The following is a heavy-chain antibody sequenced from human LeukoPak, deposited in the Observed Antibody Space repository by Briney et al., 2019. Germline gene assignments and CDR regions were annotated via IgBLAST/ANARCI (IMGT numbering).Heavy chain of an antibody. Sequence: PSETLSLTCTVSGVSISSHYWSWLRQPPGKGLEWVGDIYYSGSTNYNPSLKSRVTISVDTYKDQFSLKLSSVTAADTAVYYCARDSSLYDFWSGRNYYYYMVVWGKGTTVTVSS. D-gene: IGHD3-3*01. J-gene: IGHJ6*03. V-gene: IGHV4-59*11. CDR2: IYYSGST. CDR1: GVSISSHY. CDR3: ARDSSLYDFWSGRNYYYYMVV.